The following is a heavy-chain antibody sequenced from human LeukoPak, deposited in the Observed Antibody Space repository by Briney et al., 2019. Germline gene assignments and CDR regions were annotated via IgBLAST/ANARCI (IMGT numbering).Heavy chain of an antibody. CDR1: GGSISSSSYS. V-gene: IGHV4-39*01. CDR2: VSHSGSI. J-gene: IGHJ4*02. D-gene: IGHD5-12*01. CDR3: WAIVTTIKLDF. Sequence: PSETLSLTCTVSGGSISSSSYSWGWIRQPPGKGLEWIGSVSHSGSINYDPSLKNRVTISVDTSKNQFSLKLSSVTAADTAVYYCWAIVTTIKLDFWGQGALVTVSS.